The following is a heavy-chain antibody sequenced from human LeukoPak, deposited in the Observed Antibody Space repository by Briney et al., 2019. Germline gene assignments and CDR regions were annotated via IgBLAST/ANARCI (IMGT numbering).Heavy chain of an antibody. V-gene: IGHV3-23*01. CDR2: ISGSGGST. J-gene: IGHJ4*02. CDR3: AEGSVPAAEFSLTFDY. D-gene: IGHD2-2*01. CDR1: GFTFSSYA. Sequence: PGGSLRLSCAASGFTFSSYAMSWVRQAPGKGLEWVSAISGSGGSTYYADSVKGRFTISRDNSKNTLYLQMNSLRAEDTAVYYCAEGSVPAAEFSLTFDYWGQGTLVTVSS.